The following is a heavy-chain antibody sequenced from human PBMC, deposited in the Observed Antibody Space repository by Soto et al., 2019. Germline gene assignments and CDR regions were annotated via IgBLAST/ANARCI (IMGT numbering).Heavy chain of an antibody. CDR3: ARTMVGARAGYFDY. Sequence: QVQLQESGPGLEKPSETLSLTCTVSGGSVSSGSYYWSWIRQPPGKGLEWIGYIYYSGSTNYNPSLKSRVTISVDTSKNQFSLKLSSVTAADTAVYYCARTMVGARAGYFDYWGRGTLVTVSS. J-gene: IGHJ4*02. V-gene: IGHV4-61*01. D-gene: IGHD1-26*01. CDR1: GGSVSSGSYY. CDR2: IYYSGST.